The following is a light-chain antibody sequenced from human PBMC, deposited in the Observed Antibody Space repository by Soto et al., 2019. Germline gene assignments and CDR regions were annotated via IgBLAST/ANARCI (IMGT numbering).Light chain of an antibody. Sequence: QSALAQPASVSGSPGQSITISCTGTSGFVESFSLVSWYQQHPGKAPKVTISEGHRRPSGVPDRFSGSTSVNSASLTISGLQADDEADYYCCLNIAATTDVFGTGTKVTVL. V-gene: IGLV2-23*01. CDR1: SGFVESFSL. J-gene: IGLJ1*01. CDR3: CLNIAATTDV. CDR2: EGH.